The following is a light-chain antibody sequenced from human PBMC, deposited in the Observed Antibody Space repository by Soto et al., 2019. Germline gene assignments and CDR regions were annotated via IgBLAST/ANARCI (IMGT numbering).Light chain of an antibody. CDR2: DVN. J-gene: IGLJ1*01. CDR1: SSDVGGYNY. V-gene: IGLV2-11*01. CDR3: CSYAGSYTFGV. Sequence: QSVLTQPRSVSGSPGQSVTISCTGTSSDVGGYNYVSWYQQYPGKAPKLMIYDVNNRPSGVPDRFSGSKSGNTASLTISGLQAEDEADYYCCSYAGSYTFGVFGTGTKVTVL.